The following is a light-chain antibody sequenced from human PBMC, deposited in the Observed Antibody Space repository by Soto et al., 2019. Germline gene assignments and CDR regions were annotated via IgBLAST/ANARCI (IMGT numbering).Light chain of an antibody. Sequence: DIQMTQSPSSLSASVGDRVTINCRASQSISSYLNWYQQKPGKAPKLLIYAASSLQSGVPSRFSGSGSGTDFTLTISSLQPEDFATYYCQQSSSTPLTFGGGTKVEIK. J-gene: IGKJ4*01. CDR3: QQSSSTPLT. CDR2: AAS. V-gene: IGKV1-39*01. CDR1: QSISSY.